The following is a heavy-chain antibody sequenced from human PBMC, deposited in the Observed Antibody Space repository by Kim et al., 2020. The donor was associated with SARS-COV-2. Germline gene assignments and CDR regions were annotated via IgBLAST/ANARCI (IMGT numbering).Heavy chain of an antibody. J-gene: IGHJ4*02. D-gene: IGHD1-1*01. Sequence: GGSLRLSCAASGFTFSSSAMSWVRQAPGKGLEWVSAISGSGDSTYYADSVNGRFTISRDNSKNTLYLHVYSLRAEDTAVYYCAKIDTWTRFAYWGQVTL. CDR3: AKIDTWTRFAY. CDR1: GFTFSSSA. CDR2: ISGSGDST. V-gene: IGHV3-23*01.